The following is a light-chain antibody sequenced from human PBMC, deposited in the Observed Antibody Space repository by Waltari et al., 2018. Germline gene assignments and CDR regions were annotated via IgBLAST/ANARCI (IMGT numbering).Light chain of an antibody. CDR1: SSAVGGYNY. Sequence: QSALTQPASVSGSPGQSITISCTGTSSAVGGYNYVSCYQQHPGKAPKLMIYDVSKRPSGVSNRFAGSKSGNTAALTSSGLQAEDEADYYCSSYTSSSTWVFGGGTKLTVL. CDR3: SSYTSSSTWV. J-gene: IGLJ3*02. V-gene: IGLV2-14*01. CDR2: DVS.